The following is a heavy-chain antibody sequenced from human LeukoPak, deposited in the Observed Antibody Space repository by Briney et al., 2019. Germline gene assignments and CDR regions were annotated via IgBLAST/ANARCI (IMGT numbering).Heavy chain of an antibody. Sequence: GGSLRLSCAASGFTVSSNYMSWVRQAPGKGLEWVSVIYSGGSTYYADSVKGRFTISRDNSKNTLYLQMNSLRAEDTDVYYCATGWFGELFPRRYFDCWGQGTLVTVSS. CDR1: GFTVSSNY. CDR2: IYSGGST. V-gene: IGHV3-53*01. D-gene: IGHD3-10*01. CDR3: ATGWFGELFPRRYFDC. J-gene: IGHJ4*02.